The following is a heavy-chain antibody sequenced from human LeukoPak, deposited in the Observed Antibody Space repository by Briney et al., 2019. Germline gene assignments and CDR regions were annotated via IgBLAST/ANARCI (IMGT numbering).Heavy chain of an antibody. V-gene: IGHV4-34*01. J-gene: IGHJ3*02. CDR1: GGSFSGYY. D-gene: IGHD4-17*01. CDR3: ARGSTVTGDTDAFDI. Sequence: SQTLSLTCAVYGGSFSGYYWSWIRQPPGKGLEWIGEINHSGSTNYNPSLKSRVTISVDTSKNQFSLKLSSVTAADTAVYYCARGSTVTGDTDAFDIWGQGTMVTVSS. CDR2: INHSGST.